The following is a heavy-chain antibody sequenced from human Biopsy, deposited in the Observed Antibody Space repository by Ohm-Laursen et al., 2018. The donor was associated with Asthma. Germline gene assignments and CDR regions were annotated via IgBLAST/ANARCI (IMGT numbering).Heavy chain of an antibody. D-gene: IGHD3-22*01. CDR1: GFKFDEYT. J-gene: IGHJ4*02. CDR2: ISWNSATI. V-gene: IGHV3-9*01. Sequence: SLRLSCSATGFKFDEYTMHWVRQAPGKGLEWVSGISWNSATIGYADSVEGRFTISRDNAKNSVFLHMDSLRPEDTAFYYCAKVRSDWVITESFDYWGRGVLVTVSS. CDR3: AKVRSDWVITESFDY.